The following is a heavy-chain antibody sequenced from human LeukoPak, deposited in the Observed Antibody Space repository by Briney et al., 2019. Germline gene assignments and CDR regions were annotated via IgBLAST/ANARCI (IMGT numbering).Heavy chain of an antibody. D-gene: IGHD7-27*01. CDR1: GFTFSSYG. V-gene: IGHV3-33*01. Sequence: GGSLRLSCAASGFTFSSYGMHWVRQAPGKGLEWVAVIWYDGSNKHYADSVKGRFTISRDNSKNTLYLQMNSLRAEDTAVYYRASSGDGYYFDYWGQRTLVTVSS. CDR2: IWYDGSNK. CDR3: ASSGDGYYFDY. J-gene: IGHJ4*02.